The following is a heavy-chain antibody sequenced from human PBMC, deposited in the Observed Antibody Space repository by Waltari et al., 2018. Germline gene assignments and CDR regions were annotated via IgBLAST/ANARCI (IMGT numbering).Heavy chain of an antibody. J-gene: IGHJ2*01. CDR3: ARRKGGGEDWYFDL. V-gene: IGHV4-38-2*01. CDR2: IYHSGST. CDR1: GYSISSGYY. D-gene: IGHD2-21*01. Sequence: QVQLQESGPGLVKPSETLSLTCAVSGYSISSGYYWGWIRQPPGKGLEWIGSIYHSGSTYYNPSLKSRVTISVDTSKNQFSLKLSSVTAADTAVYYCARRKGGGEDWYFDLWGRGTLVTVSS.